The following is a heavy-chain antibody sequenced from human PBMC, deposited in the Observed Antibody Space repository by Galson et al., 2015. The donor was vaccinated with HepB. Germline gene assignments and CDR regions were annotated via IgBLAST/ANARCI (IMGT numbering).Heavy chain of an antibody. CDR2: INTNSNDT. CDR1: GHSFLKYN. J-gene: IGHJ5*02. Sequence: SVKVSCKASGHSFLKYNISWVRQAPGQGLEWMGWINTNSNDTDYAQKFQGRITVATDTSTNTAYMEVRSLRFDDTAVYYCATLRPFDPWGQGTLVIVSS. V-gene: IGHV1-18*04. CDR3: ATLRPFDP.